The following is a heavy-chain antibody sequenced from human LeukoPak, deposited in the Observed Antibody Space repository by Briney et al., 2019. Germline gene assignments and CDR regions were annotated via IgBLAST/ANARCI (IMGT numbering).Heavy chain of an antibody. CDR3: ARDGLSYGMDV. CDR1: GGSISSYY. CDR2: IYYSGST. J-gene: IGHJ6*02. V-gene: IGHV4-59*01. Sequence: SETLSLTCTVSGGSISSYYWSWIRQPPGKGLKWIGYIYYSGSTNYNPSLKSRVTISVDTSKNQFSLKLSSVTAADTVVYYCARDGLSYGMDVWGQGTTVTVSS.